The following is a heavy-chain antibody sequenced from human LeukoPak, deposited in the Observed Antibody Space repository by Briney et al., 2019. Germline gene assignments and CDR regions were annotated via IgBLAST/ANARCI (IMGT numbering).Heavy chain of an antibody. CDR1: GGSISSDY. CDR3: ARDDYGGQRSIDY. D-gene: IGHD4-23*01. J-gene: IGHJ4*02. Sequence: SETLSLTCTVSGGSISSDYWSWLRQPPGKGLEWIGYIHNSGSTKYNPSLKGRVTMSVDTSKNQFSLKLSSVTAADTAVYYCARDDYGGQRSIDYWGQGTLVTVSS. V-gene: IGHV4-59*12. CDR2: IHNSGST.